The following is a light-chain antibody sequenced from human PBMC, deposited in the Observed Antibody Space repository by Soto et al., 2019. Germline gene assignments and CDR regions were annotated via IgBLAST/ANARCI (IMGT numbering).Light chain of an antibody. Sequence: IVLTQSPGTVSLSPGESATLSCRASQSIRSNYVAWYQQKPGQAPRLLIYGVLNRATGIPDRFSGSGSGTDFTRTISKLEPEDSAVYHCQQYDSSPRTFGQGTKLEIK. J-gene: IGKJ2*01. CDR2: GVL. CDR3: QQYDSSPRT. CDR1: QSIRSNY. V-gene: IGKV3-20*01.